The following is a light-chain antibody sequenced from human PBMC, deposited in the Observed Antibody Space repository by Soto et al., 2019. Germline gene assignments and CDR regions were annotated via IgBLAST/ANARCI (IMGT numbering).Light chain of an antibody. J-gene: IGKJ1*01. V-gene: IGKV3D-15*01. CDR2: GAS. CDR1: QSLTSN. Sequence: EMVMTQSPATLSVSPGERATLSCRASQSLTSNLAWFQQKPGQAPRLLIYGASTRATGIPARFSGSGSGTEFTLTISSLQSEDFAVYYCQQYNNWPPWTFGQGTKVDIK. CDR3: QQYNNWPPWT.